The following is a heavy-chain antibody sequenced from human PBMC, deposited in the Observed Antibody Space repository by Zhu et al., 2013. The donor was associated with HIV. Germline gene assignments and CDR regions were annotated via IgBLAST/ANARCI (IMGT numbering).Heavy chain of an antibody. CDR3: ATSKGNHDALNI. CDR1: GYTLSDLF. D-gene: IGHD3-10*01. Sequence: QVQLVQSGAEVKKPGASVKVSCMVSGYTLSDLFMYWVRQAPGKGLEWMGGFDPEDGEKVYAQKFRGRVSMTEDTSTDTAYLELRGLKSEDSAVYYCATSKGNHDALNIWGQGTLVSVSA. V-gene: IGHV1-24*01. J-gene: IGHJ3*02. CDR2: FDPEDGEK.